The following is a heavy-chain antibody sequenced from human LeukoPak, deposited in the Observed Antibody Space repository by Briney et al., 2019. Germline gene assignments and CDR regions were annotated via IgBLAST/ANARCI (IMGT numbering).Heavy chain of an antibody. J-gene: IGHJ4*02. D-gene: IGHD6-13*01. CDR2: INHSGST. Sequence: SETLSLTCAVYGGSFSGYYWSWIRQPPGKGLEWIGEINHSGSTNYNPSLKSRVTISVDTSKNQFSLKLSSVTAADTAVYYCARRSRSSLDYWGQGTLVTVSS. CDR1: GGSFSGYY. V-gene: IGHV4-34*01. CDR3: ARRSRSSLDY.